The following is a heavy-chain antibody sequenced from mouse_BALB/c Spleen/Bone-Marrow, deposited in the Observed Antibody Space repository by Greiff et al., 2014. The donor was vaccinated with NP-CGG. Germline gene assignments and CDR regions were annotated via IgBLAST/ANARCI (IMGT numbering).Heavy chain of an antibody. D-gene: IGHD2-14*01. CDR2: IGPANGNT. J-gene: IGHJ2*01. Sequence: DVKLQESGAELVKPGASVKLSCTASGFNIKDTYMHWVKQRPEQGLDWIGRIGPANGNTKYDPKFQGMATITADTSSNTAYLQLNLMTLEATAVDFCDSYRYGYSFDYWGQGTTLTVSS. CDR1: GFNIKDTY. CDR3: DSYRYGYSFDY. V-gene: IGHV14-3*02.